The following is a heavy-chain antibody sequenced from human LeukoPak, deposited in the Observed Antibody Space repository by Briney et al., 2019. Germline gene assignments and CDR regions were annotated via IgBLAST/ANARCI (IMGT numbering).Heavy chain of an antibody. V-gene: IGHV3-33*01. J-gene: IGHJ4*02. CDR1: GFTFSSYD. Sequence: GGSLRLSCAASGFTFSSYDMHWVRQAPGKGLEWVAVIWYDGSNKYYADSVKGRFTISRDNSKNTLYLQMNSLRAEDTAVYYCARAGDYYYDSSGYFGYWGQGTLVTVSS. CDR3: ARAGDYYYDSSGYFGY. D-gene: IGHD3-22*01. CDR2: IWYDGSNK.